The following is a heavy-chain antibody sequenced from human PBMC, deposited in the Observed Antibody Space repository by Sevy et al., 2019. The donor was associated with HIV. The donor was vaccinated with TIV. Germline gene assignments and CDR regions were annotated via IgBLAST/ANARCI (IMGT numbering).Heavy chain of an antibody. Sequence: ASVKVSCKVSGGTFSNSDSNWVRQAPGQGLEWMGRIIPRFGTANYAQKFQDRVTITAAESATTAFMDLSSLRSEDTALYYCASVEGAREGHEYLRSSFFDSWGQGTLVTVSS. J-gene: IGHJ4*02. V-gene: IGHV1-69*13. CDR3: ASVEGAREGHEYLRSSFFDS. CDR2: IIPRFGTA. D-gene: IGHD6-6*01. CDR1: GGTFSNSD.